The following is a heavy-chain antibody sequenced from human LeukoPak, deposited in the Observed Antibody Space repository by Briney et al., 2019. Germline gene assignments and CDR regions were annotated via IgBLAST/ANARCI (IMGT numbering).Heavy chain of an antibody. Sequence: PSETLSLTCAVYGGPFSGYYWSWIRQPPGKGLEWIGEINHSGSTNYNPSLKSRVTISVDTSKNQFSLKVSSVTAADTAVYYCAGGEVYCGEGMYYWGQGTMVNVSS. CDR2: INHSGST. D-gene: IGHD1-14*01. V-gene: IGHV4-34*01. J-gene: IGHJ4*02. CDR1: GGPFSGYY. CDR3: AGGEVYCGEGMYY.